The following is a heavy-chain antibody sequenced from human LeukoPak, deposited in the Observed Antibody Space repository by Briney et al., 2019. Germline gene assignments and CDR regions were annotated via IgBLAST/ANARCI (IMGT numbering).Heavy chain of an antibody. CDR1: GYSFSSYS. Sequence: ASVTVSCKASGYSFSSYSVSWVRQAPGQGLECVGWISSYNGKTNYGKNVQGRVTMTTDTSTSTAYMELRSLRSDDTAIYYCARNYDGSKDGNVNRGQGTLVTVSS. CDR2: ISSYNGKT. V-gene: IGHV1-18*01. D-gene: IGHD3-22*01. J-gene: IGHJ4*02. CDR3: ARNYDGSKDGNVN.